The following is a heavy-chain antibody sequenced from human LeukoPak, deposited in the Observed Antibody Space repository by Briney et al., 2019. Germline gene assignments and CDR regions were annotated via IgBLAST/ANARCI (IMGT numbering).Heavy chain of an antibody. CDR2: IYYSGST. V-gene: IGHV4-59*01. D-gene: IGHD6-19*01. CDR1: VGALSSYD. J-gene: IGHJ4*02. CDR3: ARGLAGTGGGYFDY. Sequence: SETLSLTCTVSVGALSSYDWSWIRQPPGKGLGWIGYIYYSGSTNYNPSLKSRVTISVDTSKNQFSLKLSSVTAADTAVYYCARGLAGTGGGYFDYWGQGTLVTVSS.